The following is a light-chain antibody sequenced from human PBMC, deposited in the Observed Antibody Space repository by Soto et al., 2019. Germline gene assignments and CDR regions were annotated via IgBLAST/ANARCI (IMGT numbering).Light chain of an antibody. CDR1: QSVSSN. Sequence: EIVMTQSPATLSVSPGERATLSCRASQSVSSNLAWYQQQPGQAPRLLIYGASTRATGIPARFSGSGSGTEVTLTISRLQSEAFAVYYCQQYNNWPPGTFGQGTKVEIK. V-gene: IGKV3-15*01. J-gene: IGKJ1*01. CDR3: QQYNNWPPGT. CDR2: GAS.